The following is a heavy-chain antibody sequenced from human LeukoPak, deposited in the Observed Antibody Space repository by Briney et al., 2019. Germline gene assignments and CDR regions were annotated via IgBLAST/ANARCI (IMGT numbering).Heavy chain of an antibody. CDR1: GCTFSSYA. V-gene: IGHV3-23*01. D-gene: IGHD1-1*01. Sequence: GGTLRLSCAASGCTFSSYAMSWVRQAPGKGLEWVSAISGSGGSTYYADSVKGRFTISRDNSKNTLYLQMNSLRAEDTAVYYCAKAWYNWNDAAFDYWGQGTLVTVSS. CDR3: AKAWYNWNDAAFDY. J-gene: IGHJ4*02. CDR2: ISGSGGST.